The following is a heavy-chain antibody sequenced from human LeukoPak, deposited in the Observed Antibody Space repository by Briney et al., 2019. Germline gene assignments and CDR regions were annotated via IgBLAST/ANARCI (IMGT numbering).Heavy chain of an antibody. CDR2: ISYDGSNK. Sequence: GGSLRLSCAASGFTFSSYAMHWVRQAPGKGLEWVAVISYDGSNKYYADSVKGRFTISRDNSKNTLYLQMNSLRAEDTAVYYCARGPRGDYYYYMDVWGKGTTVTISS. J-gene: IGHJ6*03. V-gene: IGHV3-30*14. CDR1: GFTFSSYA. D-gene: IGHD7-27*01. CDR3: ARGPRGDYYYYMDV.